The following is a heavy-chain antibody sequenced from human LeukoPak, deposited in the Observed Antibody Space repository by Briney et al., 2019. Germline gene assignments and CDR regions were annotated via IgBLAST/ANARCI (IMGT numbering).Heavy chain of an antibody. CDR1: GGSISSSNW. V-gene: IGHV4-4*02. CDR3: ARFLTTVTTPRFDY. CDR2: IYHSGST. J-gene: IGHJ4*02. D-gene: IGHD4-17*01. Sequence: SGTLSLTCAVSGGSISSSNWWSWVRQPPGKGLERIGEIYHSGSTNYNPSLKSRVTISVDKSKNQFSLKLSSVTAADTAVYYCARFLTTVTTPRFDYWGQGTLVTVSS.